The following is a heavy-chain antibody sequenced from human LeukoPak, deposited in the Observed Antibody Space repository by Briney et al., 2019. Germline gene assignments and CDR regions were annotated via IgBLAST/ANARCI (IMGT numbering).Heavy chain of an antibody. D-gene: IGHD3-9*01. CDR3: ARDRGILTGYLYYYGMDV. J-gene: IGHJ6*02. V-gene: IGHV1-24*01. CDR2: FDPEDGET. CDR1: GYTLTELS. Sequence: ASVKVSCKVSGYTLTELSMHWVRQAPGKGLEWMGGFDPEDGETIYAQKFQGRVTMTEDTSTDTAYMELSSLRSEDTAVYYCARDRGILTGYLYYYGMDVWGQGTTVTVSS.